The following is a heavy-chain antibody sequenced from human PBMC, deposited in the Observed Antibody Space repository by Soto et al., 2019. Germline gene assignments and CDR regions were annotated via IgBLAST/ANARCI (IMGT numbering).Heavy chain of an antibody. CDR1: GGSFSGYY. CDR3: ARDLSLQMVRGDDAFDI. D-gene: IGHD3-10*01. CDR2: INHSGNT. V-gene: IGHV4-34*01. Sequence: QVHLQQWGAGLLKPSETLSVTCAVYGGSFSGYYWSWVRQPPGKGLEWIGEINHSGNTNYNPSLKSRLTISVDTSKKQFSLRLRSVTAADTAVYYCARDLSLQMVRGDDAFDIWGRGTPVTVSS. J-gene: IGHJ3*02.